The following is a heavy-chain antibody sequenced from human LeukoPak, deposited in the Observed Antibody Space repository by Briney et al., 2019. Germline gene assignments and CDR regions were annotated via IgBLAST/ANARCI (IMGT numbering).Heavy chain of an antibody. J-gene: IGHJ4*01. CDR1: GFTFSSYD. CDR2: ISPSSTRI. Sequence: GGSLRLSCAASGFTFSSYDMNWVRQAPGKGLEWVSYISPSSTRIDYAASVRGRFTISRDNAKNTLYLQMNSLRAEDTAVYYCVRSAFLTTEFYFDYWGHGTLVTVSS. CDR3: VRSAFLTTEFYFDY. D-gene: IGHD4-11*01. V-gene: IGHV3-48*04.